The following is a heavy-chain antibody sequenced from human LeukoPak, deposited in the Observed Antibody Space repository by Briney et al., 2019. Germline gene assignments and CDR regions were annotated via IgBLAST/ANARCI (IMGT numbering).Heavy chain of an antibody. D-gene: IGHD3-10*01. CDR2: ISYDGSNK. CDR1: GFTLSSYA. V-gene: IGHV3-30-3*01. J-gene: IGHJ6*02. CDR3: ARDRAYRSGSGYHDYYGMDV. Sequence: GRSLRLSCAASGFTLSSYAIHWVRQAPGKGLEWVAVISYDGSNKYYADSVKGRFTISRDNSKNTLYLQMNSLRAEDTAVYYCARDRAYRSGSGYHDYYGMDVWGQGTTVTVSS.